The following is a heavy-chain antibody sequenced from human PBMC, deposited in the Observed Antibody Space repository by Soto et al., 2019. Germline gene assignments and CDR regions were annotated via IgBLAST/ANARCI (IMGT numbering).Heavy chain of an antibody. CDR1: GYSLNELC. Sequence: ASVKVSCKVSGYSLNELCMHWVRQPPGKGLEWIGGFDPEEGKMIYAQDFQGRVTMTEDTSTDTAYMELNSLTSEDTAIYYCATDLGVALAPLSILYFQQWGQGTVVTVSS. D-gene: IGHD3-10*01. J-gene: IGHJ1*01. CDR3: ATDLGVALAPLSILYFQQ. CDR2: FDPEEGKM. V-gene: IGHV1-24*01.